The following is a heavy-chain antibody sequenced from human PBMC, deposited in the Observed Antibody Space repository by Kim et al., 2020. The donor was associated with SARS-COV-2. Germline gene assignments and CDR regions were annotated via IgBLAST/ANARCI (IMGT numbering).Heavy chain of an antibody. CDR3: ARDRQLVMNY. CDR2: SNK. Sequence: SNKYYADSGKGRFTISRDNSKNTLYLQMNSLRAEDTTVYYCARDRQLVMNYWGQGTLVTVSS. V-gene: IGHV3-33*01. J-gene: IGHJ4*02. D-gene: IGHD3-9*01.